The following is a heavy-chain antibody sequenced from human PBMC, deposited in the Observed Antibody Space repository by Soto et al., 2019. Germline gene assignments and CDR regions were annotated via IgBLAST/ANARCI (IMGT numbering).Heavy chain of an antibody. CDR3: ARLGAVAGTSYFDY. CDR1: VGSISSSIYY. D-gene: IGHD6-19*01. J-gene: IGHJ4*02. CDR2: IYYSGST. V-gene: IGHV4-39*01. Sequence: SETLSLTCTVSVGSISSSIYYWGWFGQPPGKGLEWIGSIYYSGSTYYNPSFNSPVTISVDTSKIQFSLKLSSVTAADTAVYYCARLGAVAGTSYFDYRGQGTLVTVSS.